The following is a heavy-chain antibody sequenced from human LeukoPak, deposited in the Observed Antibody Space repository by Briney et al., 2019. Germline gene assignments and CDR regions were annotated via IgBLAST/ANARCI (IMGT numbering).Heavy chain of an antibody. J-gene: IGHJ4*02. CDR3: AKDRGSGTYYLIPDY. V-gene: IGHV3-23*01. CDR2: ISGSGDST. CDR1: GFTFSSYA. Sequence: GGSLRLSCAASGFTFSSYAMSWVRQAPGKGLEWVSAISGSGDSTYYADSVKGRFTISRDSSKNILYLQMNALTTEDTAVYYCAKDRGSGTYYLIPDYWGQGTLVIVSS. D-gene: IGHD3-10*01.